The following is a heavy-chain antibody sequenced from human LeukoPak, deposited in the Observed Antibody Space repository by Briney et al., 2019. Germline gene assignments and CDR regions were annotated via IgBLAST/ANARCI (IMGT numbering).Heavy chain of an antibody. V-gene: IGHV4-61*02. J-gene: IGHJ4*02. CDR1: GGSVGSDNSY. D-gene: IGHD3-10*01. CDR2: IYADGSS. CDR3: ARGYYYRT. Sequence: SQTLPLTCTVSGGSVGSDNSYWNWIRQPAGKGLEWIGRIYADGSSTYNPSLKSRVTILVDTSKNQFSLRLSSMTAADTAVYYCARGYYYRTWGQGTLVTVSS.